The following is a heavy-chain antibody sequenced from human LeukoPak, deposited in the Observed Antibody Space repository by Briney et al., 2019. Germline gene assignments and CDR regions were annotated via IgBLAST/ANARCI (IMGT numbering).Heavy chain of an antibody. D-gene: IGHD1-1*01. V-gene: IGHV3-74*01. J-gene: IGHJ5*02. CDR1: GFTFSSYW. Sequence: GGSLTLSCAASGFTFSSYWMNWVRQAPGKGLVWVSTIKSDGSWTTYADSVKGRFTISRDNAKNTLYLQMNSLRDEDTAVYFCVRETAYRFDPCGQGTLVIVSS. CDR3: VRETAYRFDP. CDR2: IKSDGSWT.